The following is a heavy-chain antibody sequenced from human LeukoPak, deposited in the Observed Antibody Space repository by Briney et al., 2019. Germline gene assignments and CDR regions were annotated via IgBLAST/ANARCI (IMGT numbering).Heavy chain of an antibody. V-gene: IGHV3-48*03. CDR3: AELGITMIGGV. CDR1: GFMFSTYE. J-gene: IGHJ6*04. CDR2: ISSSGSTI. D-gene: IGHD3-10*02. Sequence: GGSLRLSCAASGFMFSTYEMNWVRQAPGKGLEWVSYISSSGSTIYYADSVKGRFTISRDNAKNSLYLQMNSLRGEDTAVYYCAELGITMIGGVWGKGTTVTISS.